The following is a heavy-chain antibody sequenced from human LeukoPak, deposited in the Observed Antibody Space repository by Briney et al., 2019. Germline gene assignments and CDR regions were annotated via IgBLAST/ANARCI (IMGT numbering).Heavy chain of an antibody. V-gene: IGHV4-59*08. Sequence: PSETLSLTCTVSGGSISSYYWSWIRQPPGKGLEWIGYIYYSGSTNYNPSLKSRVTISVDTSKNQFSLKLSSVTAADTAAYYCARLSYYYYYGMGVWGQGTTVTVSS. CDR1: GGSISSYY. CDR2: IYYSGST. CDR3: ARLSYYYYYGMGV. J-gene: IGHJ6*02.